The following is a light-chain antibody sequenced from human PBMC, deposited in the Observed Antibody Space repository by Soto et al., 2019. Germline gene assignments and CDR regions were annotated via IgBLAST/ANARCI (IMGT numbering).Light chain of an antibody. V-gene: IGKV3-20*01. Sequence: EIVLTQSPGTLSFSPGERASLSCRASQSVSRNYVAWYQLRSGQPPRLRIYDSSTRATGIPDRFSGSGSGADFTLTISRLEPGDFAVYFCQQYGRIPLTFGGGSRVEIK. J-gene: IGKJ4*01. CDR3: QQYGRIPLT. CDR2: DSS. CDR1: QSVSRNY.